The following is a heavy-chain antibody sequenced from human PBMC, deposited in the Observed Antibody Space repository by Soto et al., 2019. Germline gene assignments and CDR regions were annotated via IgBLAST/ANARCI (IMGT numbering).Heavy chain of an antibody. D-gene: IGHD3-22*01. CDR3: ARAYYYDSSGYYYLSH. CDR1: GYSFTSYW. J-gene: IGHJ4*02. V-gene: IGHV5-51*01. Sequence: GESLKISCKGSGYSFTSYWIGWVRQMPGKGLEWMGIIYPGDSDTRYSPSFQGQVTISADKSISTAYLQWSSLKASDTAMYYCARAYYYDSSGYYYLSHWGQGTLVTVSS. CDR2: IYPGDSDT.